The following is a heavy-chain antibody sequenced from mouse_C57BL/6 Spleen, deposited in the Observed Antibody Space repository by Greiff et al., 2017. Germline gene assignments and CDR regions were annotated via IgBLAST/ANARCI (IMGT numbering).Heavy chain of an antibody. Sequence: VQLQQPGAELVRPGSSLKLSCTASGYTFTSYWLYWVKQRPIQDLVGFVNIDPSDSETHYNQKFKDKATLTVDKSSSTAYMQLSRLTSEDYAVYYCARDSSGYVWFAYWGQGTLVTVSA. CDR1: GYTFTSYW. CDR3: ARDSSGYVWFAY. J-gene: IGHJ3*01. V-gene: IGHV1-52*01. D-gene: IGHD3-2*02. CDR2: IDPSDSET.